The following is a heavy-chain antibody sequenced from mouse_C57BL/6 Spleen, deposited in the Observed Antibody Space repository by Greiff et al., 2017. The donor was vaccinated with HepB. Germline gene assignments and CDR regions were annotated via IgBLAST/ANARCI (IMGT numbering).Heavy chain of an antibody. Sequence: EVQLQQSGPELVKPGASVKISCKASGYSFTGYYMHWVKQSSEKSLEWIGEINPSTGGTSYNQKFKGKATLTVDKSSSTAYMQLKSLTSEDSAVYYCARTGTDWYFDVWGTGTTVTVSS. D-gene: IGHD4-1*01. J-gene: IGHJ1*03. CDR2: INPSTGGT. CDR1: GYSFTGYY. V-gene: IGHV1-43*01. CDR3: ARTGTDWYFDV.